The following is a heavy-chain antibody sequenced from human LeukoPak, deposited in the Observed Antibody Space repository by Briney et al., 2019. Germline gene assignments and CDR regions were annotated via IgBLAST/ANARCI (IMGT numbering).Heavy chain of an antibody. V-gene: IGHV1-69*13. CDR3: ARLYCSSTSCYTGAWFDP. CDR1: GGTFSSYA. J-gene: IGHJ5*02. Sequence: SVKVSCKASGGTFSSYAISWVRQAPGQGLEWMGGIIPIFGTANYAQKFQGRVTITADESTSTAYMELSSLRSDDTAVYYCARLYCSSTSCYTGAWFDPWGQGTLVTVSS. CDR2: IIPIFGTA. D-gene: IGHD2-2*02.